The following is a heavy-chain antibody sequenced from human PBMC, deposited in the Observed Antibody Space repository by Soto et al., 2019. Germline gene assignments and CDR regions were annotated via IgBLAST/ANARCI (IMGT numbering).Heavy chain of an antibody. CDR1: GGSISSHL. J-gene: IGHJ5*01. CDR3: ARDHPDSGLGWFDS. Sequence: PSETLSLTCTASGGSISSHLWSWIRQPPGKGLEYIGYFSNSVTTNYNPSLRSRVTISVDTSKNQFSLKLSSVTAADTAVYYCARDHPDSGLGWFDSWGQGILVTVSS. D-gene: IGHD2-21*02. V-gene: IGHV4-59*11. CDR2: FSNSVTT.